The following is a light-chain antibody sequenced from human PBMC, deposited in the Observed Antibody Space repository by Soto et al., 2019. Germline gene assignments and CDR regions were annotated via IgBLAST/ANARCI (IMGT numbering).Light chain of an antibody. Sequence: QSVLTQPPSVSAAPGQKVTISFSGSSSNIGNNYVSWYQQLPGTAPKLLIYDNNKRPSGIPDRFSGSKSGTSATLGITGLQTGDEADYYCGTWDSSLSRVFGGGTKVTVL. CDR2: DNN. J-gene: IGLJ2*01. CDR1: SSNIGNNY. V-gene: IGLV1-51*01. CDR3: GTWDSSLSRV.